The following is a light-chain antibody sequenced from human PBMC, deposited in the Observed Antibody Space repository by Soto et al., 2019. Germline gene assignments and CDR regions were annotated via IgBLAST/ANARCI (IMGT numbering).Light chain of an antibody. J-gene: IGKJ1*01. V-gene: IGKV3-20*01. CDR1: QSVSSN. Sequence: EIVMTQYPATLSVSPGERYTLSCRASQSVSSNLAWYQQKPGQSPRLLIYGESNRATGIPDRFSGSGSGTDFTLTISRLEPEDFAVYYCQQYGSSGTVGQVTKVEIK. CDR2: GES. CDR3: QQYGSSGT.